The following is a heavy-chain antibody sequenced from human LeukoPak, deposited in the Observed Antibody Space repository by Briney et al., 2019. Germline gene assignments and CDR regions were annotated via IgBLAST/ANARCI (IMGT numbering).Heavy chain of an antibody. CDR2: IYYSGST. CDR1: GGSISSYY. Sequence: SETLSLTCTVSGGSISSYYWSWIRQPPGKGLEWIGSIYYSGSTYDNPSLKSRVTISIDTSKNQFSLKLSSVTAADTAFYYCARHSSYYYGMDVWGQGTTVTVSS. D-gene: IGHD2-2*01. CDR3: ARHSSYYYGMDV. V-gene: IGHV4-59*08. J-gene: IGHJ6*02.